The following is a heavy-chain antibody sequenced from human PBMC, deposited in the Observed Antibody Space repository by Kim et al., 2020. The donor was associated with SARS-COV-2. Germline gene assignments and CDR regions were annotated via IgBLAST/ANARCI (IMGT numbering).Heavy chain of an antibody. J-gene: IGHJ4*02. CDR1: GFTFDDYG. V-gene: IGHV3-20*04. D-gene: IGHD5-18*01. Sequence: GGSLRLSCAASGFTFDDYGMSWVRQAPGKGLEWVSGINWNGGSTGYADSVKGRFTISRDNAKNSLYLQMNSLRAEDTALYYCARDRLGYSYGFGYFDYWGQGTRVTVSS. CDR2: INWNGGST. CDR3: ARDRLGYSYGFGYFDY.